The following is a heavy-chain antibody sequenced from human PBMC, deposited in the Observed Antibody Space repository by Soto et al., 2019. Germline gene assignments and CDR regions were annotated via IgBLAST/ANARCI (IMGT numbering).Heavy chain of an antibody. J-gene: IGHJ4*02. CDR1: GGSISHNY. V-gene: IGHV4-59*13. Sequence: QVQLQESGPGLVRPSETLSLTCTVSGGSISHNYWSWIRQTPGKGLEWIGYIYYSGNTNYNPSLKSRVSFSVDPSKNQFSLSLSSVTAADTAVYYCARYYCSSDACYYFDSWGQGTLVTVSS. D-gene: IGHD2-2*01. CDR2: IYYSGNT. CDR3: ARYYCSSDACYYFDS.